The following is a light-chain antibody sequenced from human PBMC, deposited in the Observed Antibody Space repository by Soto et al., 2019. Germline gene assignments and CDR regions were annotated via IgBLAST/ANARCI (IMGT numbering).Light chain of an antibody. CDR1: QSVLYSSNNKNY. J-gene: IGKJ1*01. CDR2: WAS. CDR3: QHYYSTLRP. V-gene: IGKV4-1*01. Sequence: DIVMTQSPDSLAVSLGERATINRKSSQSVLYSSNNKNYLAWYQQKPAQPPKLLIYWASTRESGVPDRFSGSGSGTDFTLTISSLQAEDVAVYYCQHYYSTLRPFGQGPKVEI.